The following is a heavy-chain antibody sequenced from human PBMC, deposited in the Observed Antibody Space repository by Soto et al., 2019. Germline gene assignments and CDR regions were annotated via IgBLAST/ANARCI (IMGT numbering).Heavy chain of an antibody. V-gene: IGHV4-34*12. Sequence: SETLSLTCAVSGGSFNANYWSWIRQPPGKGLEWIGEIFHSGNTNYSPSLKSRVTISVDTSKNQFSLKLSSVTAADTAVYYCASAQWDYWGQGILVTVSS. CDR1: GGSFNANY. CDR3: ASAQWDY. J-gene: IGHJ4*02. D-gene: IGHD2-8*01. CDR2: IFHSGNT.